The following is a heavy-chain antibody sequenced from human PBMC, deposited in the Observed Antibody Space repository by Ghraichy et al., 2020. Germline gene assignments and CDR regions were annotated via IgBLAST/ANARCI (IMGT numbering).Heavy chain of an antibody. CDR1: GGSISSSSYY. CDR2: IYYSGST. J-gene: IGHJ5*02. CDR3: ARQRMTAILAQGWFDP. V-gene: IGHV4-39*01. D-gene: IGHD2-21*02. Sequence: SETLSLTCTVSGGSISSSSYYWGWIRQPPGKGLEWIGSIYYSGSTYYNPSLKSRVTISVDTSKNQFSLKLSSVTAADTAVYYCARQRMTAILAQGWFDPWGQGTLVTVSS.